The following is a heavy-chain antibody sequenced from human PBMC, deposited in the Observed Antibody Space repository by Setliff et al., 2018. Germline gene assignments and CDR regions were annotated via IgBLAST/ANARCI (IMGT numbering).Heavy chain of an antibody. V-gene: IGHV3-30*18. D-gene: IGHD3-10*01. Sequence: GESLKISCAASGFTFSSYGMHWVRQAPGKGLEWVAVISYDGSNKYYADSVKGRFTISRDDSKNTLYLQMNSLRAEDTAVYYCAKAHSITMVRGVKSPDYWGQGTLVTVSS. J-gene: IGHJ4*02. CDR3: AKAHSITMVRGVKSPDY. CDR2: ISYDGSNK. CDR1: GFTFSSYG.